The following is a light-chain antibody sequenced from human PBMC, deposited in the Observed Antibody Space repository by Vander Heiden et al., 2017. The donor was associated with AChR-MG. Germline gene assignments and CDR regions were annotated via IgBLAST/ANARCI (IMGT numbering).Light chain of an antibody. Sequence: DIPMTQSPSSLSASVGDRVTIPCRASQGISNYLAWYQQKPGKVPKLLIYAASTLQSGVPSRFSGSGSGTDFTLTISSLQPGDVATYYCQKYNSAPWTFGQGTKVEIK. J-gene: IGKJ1*01. CDR1: QGISNY. V-gene: IGKV1-27*01. CDR3: QKYNSAPWT. CDR2: AAS.